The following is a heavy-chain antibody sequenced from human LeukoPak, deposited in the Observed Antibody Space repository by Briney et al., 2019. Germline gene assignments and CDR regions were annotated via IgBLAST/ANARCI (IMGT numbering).Heavy chain of an antibody. J-gene: IGHJ4*02. CDR2: IYTSGST. V-gene: IGHV4-4*07. Sequence: SETLSLTCTVSGGPISSYYWRWIRQPAGKGVGWIGRIYTSGSTNYNPSLKSRVTMSVDTSKNQFCLKLSSVTAADTAVYYCAREGSSCTDNQFDYWGQGTLVTVSS. D-gene: IGHD6-13*01. CDR1: GGPISSYY. CDR3: AREGSSCTDNQFDY.